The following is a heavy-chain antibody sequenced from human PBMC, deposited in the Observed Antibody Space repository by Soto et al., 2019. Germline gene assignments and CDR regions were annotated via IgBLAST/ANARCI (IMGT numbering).Heavy chain of an antibody. V-gene: IGHV1-69*02. J-gene: IGHJ3*02. CDR3: AYRCLYTVAFGI. Sequence: QVQLVQSGAEVKKPGSSVKVSCKASGGTFSSYTISWVRQAPGQGLEWMGRIIPILGIANYAQKFQCRVMISADKSRITDYMFLSSFRLEDSAVYFCAYRCLYTVAFGIWGQWTMVTVSS. CDR2: IIPILGIA. CDR1: GGTFSSYT. D-gene: IGHD1-1*01.